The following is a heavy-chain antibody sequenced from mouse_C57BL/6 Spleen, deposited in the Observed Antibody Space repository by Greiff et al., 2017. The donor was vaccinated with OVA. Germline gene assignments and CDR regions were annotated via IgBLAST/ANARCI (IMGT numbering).Heavy chain of an antibody. CDR3: ARVITTVPYFDY. J-gene: IGHJ2*01. CDR2: ISYDGSN. CDR1: GYSITSGYY. V-gene: IGHV3-6*01. Sequence: EVKLQESGPGLVKPSQSLSLTCSVTGYSITSGYYWNWIRQFPGNKLEWMGYISYDGSNNYNPSLKNRISITRDTSKNQFFLKLNSVTTEDTATYYCARVITTVPYFDYWGQGTTLTVSS. D-gene: IGHD1-1*01.